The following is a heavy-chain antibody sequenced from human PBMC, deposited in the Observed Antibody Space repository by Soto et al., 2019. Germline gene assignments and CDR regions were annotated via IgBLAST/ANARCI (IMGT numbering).Heavy chain of an antibody. CDR1: GGSISSYY. CDR3: ARMGLPTYYFDY. V-gene: IGHV4-59*01. CDR2: IYYSGST. Sequence: QVQLQESGPGLVKPSETLSLTCTVSGGSISSYYWSWIRQPPGKGLEWIGYIYYSGSTNYNPSLKSRVTISVDTSKNQFSLKLSSVTAADTAVYYCARMGLPTYYFDYWGQGTLVTVSS. D-gene: IGHD3-16*01. J-gene: IGHJ4*02.